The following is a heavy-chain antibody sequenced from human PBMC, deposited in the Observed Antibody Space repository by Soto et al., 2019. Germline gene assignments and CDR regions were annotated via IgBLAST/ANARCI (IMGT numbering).Heavy chain of an antibody. J-gene: IGHJ3*02. CDR2: ISSSSSTI. CDR1: GFTFSSYS. CDR3: ARERIVVVPAADSDDDDAFDI. Sequence: GGSLRLSCAASGFTFSSYSMNWVRQAPGKGLEWVSYISSSSSTIYYADSVKGRFTISRDNAKNSLYLQMNSLRAEDTAAYYCARERIVVVPAADSDDDDAFDIWGQGTMVTVSS. V-gene: IGHV3-48*01. D-gene: IGHD2-2*01.